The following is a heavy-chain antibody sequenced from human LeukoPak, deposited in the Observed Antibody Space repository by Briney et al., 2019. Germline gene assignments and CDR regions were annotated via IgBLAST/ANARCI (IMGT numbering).Heavy chain of an antibody. V-gene: IGHV3-66*01. D-gene: IGHD6-13*01. Sequence: PGGSLRLSCAASGFTVSSNYMSWVRQAPGKGLEWVSVIYSGGSTYYADSVKGRFTISRDNSKNTLYLQMNSLRAEDTAVYYCAREGGFTGYGSSWYEDVFVYWGQGTLVIVSS. CDR2: IYSGGST. CDR3: AREGGFTGYGSSWYEDVFVY. J-gene: IGHJ4*02. CDR1: GFTVSSNY.